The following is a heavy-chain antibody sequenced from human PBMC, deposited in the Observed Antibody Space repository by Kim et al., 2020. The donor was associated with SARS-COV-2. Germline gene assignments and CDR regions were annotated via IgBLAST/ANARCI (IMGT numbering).Heavy chain of an antibody. J-gene: IGHJ2*01. CDR1: GGSISTYY. D-gene: IGHD6-19*01. V-gene: IGHV4-59*13. CDR2: ISYSGST. Sequence: SETLSLTCTVSGGSISTYYWNWIHQSPQKGLEWIGFISYSGSTNYNPSLKSRVAISVDSSKNQFSLNLSSVTAADTAVYYCARGGVKQWLGLWGRGTLVTVSS. CDR3: ARGGVKQWLGL.